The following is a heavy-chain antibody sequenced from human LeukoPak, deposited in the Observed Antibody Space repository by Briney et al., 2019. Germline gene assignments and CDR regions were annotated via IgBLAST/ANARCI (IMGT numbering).Heavy chain of an antibody. CDR2: IQYDGSNK. D-gene: IGHD3-3*02. Sequence: GGSLRLSCAASEFTFSYYGMHWVRQAPGKGLEWVAFIQYDGSNKYYANSVKGRFTISRDNSKNTLYLQMNSLRAEDTAVYYCASDSTRGYWGQGTLVTVSS. CDR1: EFTFSYYG. V-gene: IGHV3-30*12. CDR3: ASDSTRGY. J-gene: IGHJ4*02.